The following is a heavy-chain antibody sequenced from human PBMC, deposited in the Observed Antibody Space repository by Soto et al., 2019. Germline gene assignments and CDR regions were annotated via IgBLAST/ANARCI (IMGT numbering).Heavy chain of an antibody. CDR3: AREWYGP. CDR1: GGTISRHY. V-gene: IGHV4-59*11. J-gene: IGHJ5*02. Sequence: SETLSLTCTVSGGTISRHYWSWIRQPPGKGLEWIGYVFYNGSTTYNPSLKTRVTMSVDTAKNHFSLELTSVTAADTAVYYCAREWYGPWGQGILVTVSS. CDR2: VFYNGST.